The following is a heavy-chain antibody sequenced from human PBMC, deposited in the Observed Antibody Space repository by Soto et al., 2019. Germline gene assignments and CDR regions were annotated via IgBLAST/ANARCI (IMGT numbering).Heavy chain of an antibody. Sequence: QVQLVQSGAEVKKPGASVKVSCKASGYTFTSYYMHWVRQAPGQGLEWMGIINPSGGSTSYAQKFQDRVNMPRDTATSTVYMELISLRSEDTAVYYCSLVAGPYNWFDPWGQGTLVTVSS. CDR1: GYTFTSYY. J-gene: IGHJ5*02. CDR2: INPSGGST. V-gene: IGHV1-46*01. D-gene: IGHD2-15*01. CDR3: SLVAGPYNWFDP.